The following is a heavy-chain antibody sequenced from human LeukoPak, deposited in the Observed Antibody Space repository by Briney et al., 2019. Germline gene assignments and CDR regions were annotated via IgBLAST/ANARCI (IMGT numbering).Heavy chain of an antibody. J-gene: IGHJ6*02. D-gene: IGHD3-22*01. CDR1: GGSISNYC. V-gene: IGHV4-4*07. CDR2: ICTSGTT. Sequence: PSETLSLSCTVSGGSISNYCWTWIRQPAGKGLEWIGRICTSGTTIYNPSLKSRVTMSEDTSKKQFSLKLSSVTAADTAVYYCASGRIAKIVVVHSFSYGMDAWGQGTTVAVSS. CDR3: ASGRIAKIVVVHSFSYGMDA.